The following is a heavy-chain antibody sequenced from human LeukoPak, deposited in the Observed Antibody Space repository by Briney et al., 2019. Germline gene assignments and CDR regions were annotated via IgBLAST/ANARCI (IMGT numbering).Heavy chain of an antibody. V-gene: IGHV4-39*07. Sequence: PSETLSLTCTVSGGSISSSSYYWGWIRQPPGKGLEWIGSIYYSGSTYASPSLKSRVTTSVDTSKNQFSLKLSSVTAADTAMYYCARTVAGKLVFDDWGQGTLVTVSS. J-gene: IGHJ4*02. CDR1: GGSISSSSYY. CDR2: IYYSGST. D-gene: IGHD6-19*01. CDR3: ARTVAGKLVFDD.